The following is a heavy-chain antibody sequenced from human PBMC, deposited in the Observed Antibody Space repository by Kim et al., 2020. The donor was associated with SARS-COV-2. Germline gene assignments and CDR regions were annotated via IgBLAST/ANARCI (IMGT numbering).Heavy chain of an antibody. Sequence: NYNPSPQRRITMSVDTSKNQVFLELSSVTAADTAVYYCARDLDNALDPWGQGTLVTVSS. V-gene: IGHV4-4*07. CDR3: ARDLDNALDP. J-gene: IGHJ5*02.